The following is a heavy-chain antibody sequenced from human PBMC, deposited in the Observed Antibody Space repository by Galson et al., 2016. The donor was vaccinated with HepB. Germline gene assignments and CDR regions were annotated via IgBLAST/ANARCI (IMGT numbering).Heavy chain of an antibody. J-gene: IGHJ4*02. CDR2: IDWDDDK. CDR1: GFSLSTSGMC. D-gene: IGHD2-8*02. CDR3: ARIRPGGSNIYYVDY. Sequence: PALVKPTQTLTLTCTFSGFSLSTSGMCVSWIRQPPGKALEWLARIDWDDDKYYSTSLKTRLTISKDTSKNQVVLTMTNMDPVDTATYYCARIRPGGSNIYYVDYWGQGTLVTVSS. V-gene: IGHV2-70*11.